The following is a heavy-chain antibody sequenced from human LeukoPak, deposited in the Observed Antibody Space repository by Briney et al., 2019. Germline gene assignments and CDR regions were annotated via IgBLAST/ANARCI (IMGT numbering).Heavy chain of an antibody. CDR3: AREVEYYDSSGYRPHAFDI. D-gene: IGHD3-22*01. Sequence: GGSLRLSCAASGFTFSSCSMNWVRQAPGKGLEWVSYISSSSSTIYYADSVKGRFTISRDNAKNSLYLQMNSLRAEDTAVYYCAREVEYYDSSGYRPHAFDIWGQGTLVTVSS. CDR2: ISSSSSTI. J-gene: IGHJ3*02. CDR1: GFTFSSCS. V-gene: IGHV3-48*01.